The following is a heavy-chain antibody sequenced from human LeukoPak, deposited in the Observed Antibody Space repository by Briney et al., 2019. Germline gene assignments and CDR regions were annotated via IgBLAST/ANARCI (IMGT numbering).Heavy chain of an antibody. J-gene: IGHJ4*02. D-gene: IGHD3/OR15-3a*01. CDR1: GFTFSNAW. CDR3: TAGTGRSDFDY. CDR2: IKRKGDDGTI. V-gene: IGHV3-15*01. Sequence: SGGSLILSCAASGFTFSNAWMSWVRQAPGRGLNGLGRIKRKGDDGTIDYAAPVKGRLSISRDDSKTTLYLQMNSLKSEDTAVYYCTAGTGRSDFDYWGQGTLVTVSS.